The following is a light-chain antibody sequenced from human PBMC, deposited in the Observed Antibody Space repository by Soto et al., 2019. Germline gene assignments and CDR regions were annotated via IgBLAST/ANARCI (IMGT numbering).Light chain of an antibody. Sequence: EIVLTQSPGPLSLSPGGRATLSCMASQSVSSNLAWYQQKPGQAPRLLIYDASNRATGIPARFSGSASGTDFTLTISSLEPEDFAVYYCQQRSTWPLITFGQGTRLEIK. J-gene: IGKJ5*01. CDR1: QSVSSN. V-gene: IGKV3-11*01. CDR3: QQRSTWPLIT. CDR2: DAS.